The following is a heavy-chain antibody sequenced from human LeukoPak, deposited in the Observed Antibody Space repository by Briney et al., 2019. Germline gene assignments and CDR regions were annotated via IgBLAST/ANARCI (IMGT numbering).Heavy chain of an antibody. CDR1: GFTLSDYW. D-gene: IGHD3-16*01. J-gene: IGHJ6*03. V-gene: IGHV3-7*01. CDR2: IKPDGSET. CDR3: ARDAGYYRMDV. Sequence: PGGSLRLSCAASGFTLSDYWMTWLRPAPGKGLEWVANIKPDGSETYYVDSVKGRFTISRDNARSLAYLQLDSLRAEDTAVYYCARDAGYYRMDVWGRGTTVTVSS.